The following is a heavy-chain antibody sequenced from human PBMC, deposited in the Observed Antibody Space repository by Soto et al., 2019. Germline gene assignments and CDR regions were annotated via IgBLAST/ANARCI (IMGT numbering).Heavy chain of an antibody. CDR3: ARDGYNSYYFDF. Sequence: SETLSTTATVSIAYLQDFCWRCIRQPTGKAPEWIAYISDSGRANYNPSLRSRVIISVDTSNNQFSLKLTSVTAADTAVYYCARDGYNSYYFDFWGQGTLVTVSS. J-gene: IGHJ4*02. D-gene: IGHD5-12*01. V-gene: IGHV4-59*01. CDR2: ISDSGRA. CDR1: IAYLQDFC.